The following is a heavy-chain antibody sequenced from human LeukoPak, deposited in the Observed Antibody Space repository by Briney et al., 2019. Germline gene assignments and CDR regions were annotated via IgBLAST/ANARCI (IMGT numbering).Heavy chain of an antibody. CDR3: ARVLMVSYPYYYYGMDV. CDR1: GGTFSSYA. V-gene: IGHV1-8*02. J-gene: IGHJ6*02. CDR2: MNPNSGNT. Sequence: ASVKVSCKASGGTFSSYAISWVRQATGQGLEWMGWMNPNSGNTGYAQKFQGRVTMTRNTSISTAYMELSSLRSEDTAVYYCARVLMVSYPYYYYGMDVWGQGTTVTVSS. D-gene: IGHD2-8*01.